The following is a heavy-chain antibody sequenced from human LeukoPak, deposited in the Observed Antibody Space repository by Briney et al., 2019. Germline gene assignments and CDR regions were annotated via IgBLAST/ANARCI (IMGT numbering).Heavy chain of an antibody. J-gene: IGHJ4*02. CDR3: ASEPLDY. CDR1: GGSFSGYY. CDR2: INHSGST. Sequence: PSETLSLTCAVYGGSFSGYYWSSIRQPPGKGLEWIGEINHSGSTNYNPPLKSRVTISVDTSKNQFSLKLSSVTAADTAVYYCASEPLDYWGQGTLVTVSS. D-gene: IGHD1-14*01. V-gene: IGHV4-34*01.